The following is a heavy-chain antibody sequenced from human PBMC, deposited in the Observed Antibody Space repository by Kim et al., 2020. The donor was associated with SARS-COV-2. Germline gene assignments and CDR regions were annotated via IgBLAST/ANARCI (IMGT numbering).Heavy chain of an antibody. Sequence: SETLSLTCTVSGGSISSGGYYWSWIRQHPGKGLEWIGYIYYSGSTYYNPSLKSRVTISVDTSKNQFSLKLSSVTAADTAVYYCAGREVTVTSLGYFDPWGRGTLVTVSS. CDR2: IYYSGST. CDR1: GGSISSGGYY. V-gene: IGHV4-31*03. D-gene: IGHD4-17*01. CDR3: AGREVTVTSLGYFDP. J-gene: IGHJ2*01.